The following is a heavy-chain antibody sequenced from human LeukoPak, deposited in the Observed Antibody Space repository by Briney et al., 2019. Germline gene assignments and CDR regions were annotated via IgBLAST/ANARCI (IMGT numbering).Heavy chain of an antibody. J-gene: IGHJ4*02. Sequence: PGGSLRLSCAASGFTFSSYAMHWVRQAPGKGLEYVSAISSNGGSTYYANSVKGRFTISRDNSKNTLFLQMGSLRAEDMAVYYCARGDSIAARPIDYWGQGTLVTVSS. CDR3: ARGDSIAARPIDY. CDR1: GFTFSSYA. D-gene: IGHD6-6*01. CDR2: ISSNGGST. V-gene: IGHV3-64*01.